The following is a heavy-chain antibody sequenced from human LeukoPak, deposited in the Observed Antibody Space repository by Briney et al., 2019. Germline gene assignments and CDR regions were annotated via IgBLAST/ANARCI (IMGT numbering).Heavy chain of an antibody. D-gene: IGHD6-13*01. J-gene: IGHJ4*02. V-gene: IGHV4-30-2*01. CDR1: GGSISSGGYY. CDR3: ARDRPGGSSLDY. CDR2: IYHSGST. Sequence: TSETLSLTCAVSGGSISSGGYYWSWIRQPPGKGLEWIGYIYHSGSTYYNPSLNSRVTISLETSKNQFSLNLSSVTAADTAVYYCARDRPGGSSLDYWGQGILVTVSS.